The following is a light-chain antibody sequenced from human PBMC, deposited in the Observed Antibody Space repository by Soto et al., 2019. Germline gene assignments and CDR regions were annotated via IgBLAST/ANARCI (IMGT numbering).Light chain of an antibody. Sequence: QPVLTQSSSASASLGSSVKLTCTLSSGHSSYIIAWHQQQPGKAPRYLMKLEGSGSYNKGSGVPDRFSGSSSGADRYLTISNLQXEDEADYYCETWDSNTRVFGGGTKLTVL. CDR3: ETWDSNTRV. CDR1: SGHSSYI. CDR2: LEGSGSY. J-gene: IGLJ3*02. V-gene: IGLV4-60*02.